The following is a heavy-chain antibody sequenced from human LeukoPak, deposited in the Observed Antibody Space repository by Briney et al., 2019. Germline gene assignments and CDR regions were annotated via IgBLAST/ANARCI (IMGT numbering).Heavy chain of an antibody. V-gene: IGHV3-23*01. CDR2: ISGSGGST. D-gene: IGHD4-17*01. Sequence: PGGSLRLSCAASGFTFSSYAMSWVRQAPGKGLGWVSAISGSGGSTYYADSVKGRFTISRDNSKNTLYLQMNSLRAEDTAVYYCAKDDKSPDGDYGYFDLWGRGTLVTVSS. CDR3: AKDDKSPDGDYGYFDL. CDR1: GFTFSSYA. J-gene: IGHJ2*01.